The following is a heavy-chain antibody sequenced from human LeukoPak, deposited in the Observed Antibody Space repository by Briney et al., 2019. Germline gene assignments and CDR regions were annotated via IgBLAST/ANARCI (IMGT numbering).Heavy chain of an antibody. D-gene: IGHD3-9*01. V-gene: IGHV5-51*01. Sequence: GESLKISCKGSGYSFTSYWIGWVRRMPGKGLEWMGIIYPGDSDTRYSPSFQGQVTISADKSISTAYLQWSSLKASDTAMYYCASRDMYYDILTGPPDVWGQGTTVTVSS. J-gene: IGHJ6*02. CDR3: ASRDMYYDILTGPPDV. CDR1: GYSFTSYW. CDR2: IYPGDSDT.